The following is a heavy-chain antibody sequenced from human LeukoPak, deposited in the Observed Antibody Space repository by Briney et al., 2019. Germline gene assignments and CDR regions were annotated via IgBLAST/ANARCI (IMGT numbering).Heavy chain of an antibody. Sequence: GGSLRLSCAASGFTFSSYSMNWARQAPGKGLEWVSSITSSSSYIYYADSVKGRFTISRDNAKNSLYLQMNSLRAEDTAVYYCARHVVAVGFDYWGQGTLVTVSS. CDR3: ARHVVAVGFDY. CDR1: GFTFSSYS. D-gene: IGHD3-22*01. CDR2: ITSSSSYI. J-gene: IGHJ4*02. V-gene: IGHV3-21*01.